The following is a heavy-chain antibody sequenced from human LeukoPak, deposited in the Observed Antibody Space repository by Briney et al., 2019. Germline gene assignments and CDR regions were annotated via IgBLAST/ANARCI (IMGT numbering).Heavy chain of an antibody. J-gene: IGHJ4*02. CDR3: ARDPSQLVFDY. Sequence: ASVKVSCKASGGTFSSYAISWVRQAPGQGLEWMGGIIPIFGTANYAQKFQGRVTITADKSTSTAYMELSSLRSEDTAVYYCARDPSQLVFDYWGQGTLVTVSS. CDR2: IIPIFGTA. V-gene: IGHV1-69*06. D-gene: IGHD5-24*01. CDR1: GGTFSSYA.